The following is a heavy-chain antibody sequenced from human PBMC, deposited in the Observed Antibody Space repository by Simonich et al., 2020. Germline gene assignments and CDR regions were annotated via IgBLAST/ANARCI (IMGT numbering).Heavy chain of an antibody. CDR3: ARLSSRSDAFDI. V-gene: IGHV4-38-2*01. J-gene: IGHJ3*02. Sequence: QVQLQESGPGLVKPSETLSLTCAVSGYSISSGYYWGWIRQPPGKGLEWIGSIYHRGSTNYNPSLKSRVTISVDPSKNQFSLKLSSVTAADTAVYYCARLSSRSDAFDIWGQGTMVTVSS. CDR2: IYHRGST. CDR1: GYSISSGYY.